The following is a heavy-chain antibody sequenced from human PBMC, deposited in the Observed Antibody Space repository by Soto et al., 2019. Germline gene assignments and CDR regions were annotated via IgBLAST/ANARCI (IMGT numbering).Heavy chain of an antibody. CDR2: ISNNGGQK. CDR1: GFALSSDG. V-gene: IGHV3-30*18. D-gene: IGHD2-21*01. Sequence: PGVSLRLSCAASGFALSSDGMHWVRQAPGKGLEWVAFISNNGGQKKFADSAKGRFSISRDTSKSTVFLQIDSLREDDTALYYCAKSRDCSNLGMDVWGQGTTVTVSS. J-gene: IGHJ6*02. CDR3: AKSRDCSNLGMDV.